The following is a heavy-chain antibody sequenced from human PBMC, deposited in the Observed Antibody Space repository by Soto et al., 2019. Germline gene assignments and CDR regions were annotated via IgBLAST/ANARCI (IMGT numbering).Heavy chain of an antibody. CDR3: TRYLDF. J-gene: IGHJ4*02. V-gene: IGHV3-7*01. CDR1: GFTFSTSW. Sequence: GGSLRLSCAASGFTFSTSWMDWVRQTPGKGLEWVDNINQDGSEKNYVDSVKGRFTISRDNAKNSLFLQMSSLTAEDSGLYYCTRYLDFWGQGTLVTVSS. CDR2: INQDGSEK.